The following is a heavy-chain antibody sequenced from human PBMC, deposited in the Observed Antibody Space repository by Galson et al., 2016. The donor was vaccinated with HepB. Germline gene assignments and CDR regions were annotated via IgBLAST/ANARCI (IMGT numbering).Heavy chain of an antibody. CDR2: VSFDGSTE. CDR1: GFTFSSYA. Sequence: SLRLSCAASGFTFSSYAMHWVRQAPGKGLEWVSIVSFDGSTEYYTDSVKGRFTVSSDNSKDTLYLQMNSLRAEDTATYYCAKGSVGYCSGSSCYEGLDYWGQGTLVTVSS. CDR3: AKGSVGYCSGSSCYEGLDY. V-gene: IGHV3-30*18. D-gene: IGHD2-15*01. J-gene: IGHJ4*02.